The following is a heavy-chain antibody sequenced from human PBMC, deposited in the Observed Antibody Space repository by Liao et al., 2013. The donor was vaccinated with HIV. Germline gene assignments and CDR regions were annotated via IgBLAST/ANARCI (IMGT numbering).Heavy chain of an antibody. Sequence: QLQLRESGSGLVKPSQTLSLTCVVSRGSITSGSYSWSWIRQPPGKGLEWIGYIYPGGSTYYSPSLKSRVTISMDRSSNHFSLNLTSVTAADTAVYYCARGGGRYLYDAFDIGAKGQCRRVF. CDR2: IYPGGST. J-gene: IGHJ3*02. CDR3: ARGGGRYLYDAFD. D-gene: IGHD1-26*01. CDR1: RGSITSGSYS. V-gene: IGHV4-30-2*01.